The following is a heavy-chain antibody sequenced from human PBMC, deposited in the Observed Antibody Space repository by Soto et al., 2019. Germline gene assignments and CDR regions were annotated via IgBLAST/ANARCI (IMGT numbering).Heavy chain of an antibody. CDR1: GYTFTGYY. D-gene: IGHD6-6*01. Sequence: QVQLVQSGAEVKKPGASVKVSCKASGYTFTGYYMHWVRQAPGQGLEWMGWINPNSGGTNYAQKFQGRVTMTRDTSISTADMELSRLRSGDTAVDYCAREGGYSSSSGFDYWGQGTLVTVSS. J-gene: IGHJ4*02. V-gene: IGHV1-2*02. CDR2: INPNSGGT. CDR3: AREGGYSSSSGFDY.